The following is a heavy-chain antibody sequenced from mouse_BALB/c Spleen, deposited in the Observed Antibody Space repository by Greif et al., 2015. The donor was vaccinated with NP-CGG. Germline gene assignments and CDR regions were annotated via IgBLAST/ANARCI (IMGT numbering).Heavy chain of an antibody. V-gene: IGHV1S81*02. J-gene: IGHJ3*01. Sequence: LVESGASVKLSCKASGYTFTSYWMHWVKQRPGQGLEWIGEINPSNGRTNYNEKFKSKATLTVDESSSTAYMQLSSLPSEDSAVYYCAREIGITTGFAYWGQGTLVTVSA. CDR3: AREIGITTGFAY. CDR1: GYTFTSYW. CDR2: INPSNGRT. D-gene: IGHD2-4*01.